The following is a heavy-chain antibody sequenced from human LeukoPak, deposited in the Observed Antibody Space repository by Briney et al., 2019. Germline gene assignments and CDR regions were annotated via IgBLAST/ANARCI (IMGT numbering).Heavy chain of an antibody. J-gene: IGHJ4*02. Sequence: QPGGSLRLSCAASGFIFSSYEMNWVRQAPGKGLEWVSYISSSGSTIYYADSVKGRFTISRDNAKNSLYLQMNSLRAEDTAVYYCARVLAAAGDYFDYWGQGTLVTVSS. D-gene: IGHD6-13*01. CDR3: ARVLAAAGDYFDY. V-gene: IGHV3-48*03. CDR1: GFIFSSYE. CDR2: ISSSGSTI.